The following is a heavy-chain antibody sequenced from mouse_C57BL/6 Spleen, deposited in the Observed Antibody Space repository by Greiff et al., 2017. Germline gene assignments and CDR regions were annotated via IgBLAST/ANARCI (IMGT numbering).Heavy chain of an antibody. D-gene: IGHD1-1*01. Sequence: QVQLKESGPELVKPGASVKISCKASGYAFSSSWMNWVKQRPGKGLEWIGRIYPGDGDTNYNGKFKGKATLTADKSSSTAYMQLSSLTSEDSAVYFCARWGGSSLYAMDYWGQGTSGTVSS. V-gene: IGHV1-82*01. CDR2: IYPGDGDT. CDR3: ARWGGSSLYAMDY. J-gene: IGHJ4*01. CDR1: GYAFSSSW.